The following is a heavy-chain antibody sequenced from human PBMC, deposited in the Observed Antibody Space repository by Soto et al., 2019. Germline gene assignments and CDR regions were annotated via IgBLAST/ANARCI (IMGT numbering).Heavy chain of an antibody. D-gene: IGHD3-3*01. J-gene: IGHJ4*02. CDR1: GFTFSSYA. Sequence: PGGSLRLSCAASGFTFSSYAMHWVRQAPGKGLEWVSSISSSSSYIYYADSVKGRFTISRDNAKNSLYLQMNSLRAEDTAVYYCATLLSDYDFWSGYDFPNWGQGTLVTVS. CDR3: ATLLSDYDFWSGYDFPN. CDR2: ISSSSSYI. V-gene: IGHV3-21*01.